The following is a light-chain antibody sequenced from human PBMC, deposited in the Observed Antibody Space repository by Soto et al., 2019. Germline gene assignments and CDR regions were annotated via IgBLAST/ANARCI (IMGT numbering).Light chain of an antibody. V-gene: IGLV1-40*01. CDR3: QSYDSSRRGSV. CDR2: GNS. CDR1: SSSIGAGYD. J-gene: IGLJ2*01. Sequence: QSVLTQPPSVSGAPGQRVTISCTGSSSSIGAGYDVHWYQQLPGRAPKLLIYGNSNRPSGVPDRFSGSKSGTSASLAITGLHAEDEADDYCQSYDSSRRGSVFGGGTKLTVL.